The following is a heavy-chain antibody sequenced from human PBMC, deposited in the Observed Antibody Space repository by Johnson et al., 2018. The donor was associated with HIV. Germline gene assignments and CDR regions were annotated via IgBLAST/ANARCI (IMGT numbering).Heavy chain of an antibody. D-gene: IGHD4-17*01. CDR3: ARFPSQTWTYGAKVDAFDI. CDR2: IKQDGSEK. V-gene: IGHV3-7*05. Sequence: MLLVESGGGLVQPGGSLGLSCTASGFRISIYWMSWVRQTPGKGLEWVANIKQDGSEKYYVDSVMGRFTISRDNAKNSLYLQMNSLRAEDTAMYYCARFPSQTWTYGAKVDAFDIWGQGTMVTVSS. CDR1: GFRISIYW. J-gene: IGHJ3*02.